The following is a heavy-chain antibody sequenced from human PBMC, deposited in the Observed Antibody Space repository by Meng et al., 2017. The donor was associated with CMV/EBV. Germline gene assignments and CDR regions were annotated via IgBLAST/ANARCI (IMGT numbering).Heavy chain of an antibody. CDR1: GGSVSSGSYY. CDR2: IYYIGST. CDR3: ARSGVGVR. Sequence: SETLSLTCTVSGGSVSSGSYYWSWIRQPPGKGLEWIGYIYYIGSTNYNPSLKSRVTISVDTSKNQFSLKLSSVTAADTAVYYCARSGVGVRWGQGTLVTVSS. V-gene: IGHV4-61*01. D-gene: IGHD3-10*01. J-gene: IGHJ4*02.